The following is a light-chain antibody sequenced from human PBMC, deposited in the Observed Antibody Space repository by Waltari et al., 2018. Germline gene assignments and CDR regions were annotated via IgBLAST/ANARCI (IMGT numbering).Light chain of an antibody. Sequence: QSALPQPASVSRSPGQSVTVFCTGTSHVVRGYISLSWYQEHPGQAPRGIIYDVSDRPSGVSDRFSGSKSGNTASLTISGLQAEDEADYYCSSQSSNNVVLFGGGTKLTVL. J-gene: IGLJ2*01. CDR3: SSQSSNNVVL. CDR2: DVS. CDR1: SHVVRGYIS. V-gene: IGLV2-14*01.